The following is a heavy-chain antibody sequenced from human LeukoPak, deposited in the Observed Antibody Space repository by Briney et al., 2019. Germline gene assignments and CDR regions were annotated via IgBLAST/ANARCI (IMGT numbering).Heavy chain of an antibody. Sequence: PGGSLRLSCAASGFTFSSYSMNWVRQAPGKGLEWVSSISSSSSYIYYADSVKGRFTISRDNAKNSLYLQMDRLGAEDTAVYYCARRYCSSTSCYAFDYWGQGTLVTVSS. V-gene: IGHV3-21*01. J-gene: IGHJ4*02. CDR2: ISSSSSYI. CDR3: ARRYCSSTSCYAFDY. CDR1: GFTFSSYS. D-gene: IGHD2-2*01.